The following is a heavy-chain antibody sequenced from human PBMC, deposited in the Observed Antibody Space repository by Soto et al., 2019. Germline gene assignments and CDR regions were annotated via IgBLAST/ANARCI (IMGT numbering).Heavy chain of an antibody. CDR2: ISGSGGST. D-gene: IGHD1-26*01. CDR1: GFTFSNYA. Sequence: LRLSCAASGFTFSNYAISWVRQAPGKGLEWVSSISGSGGSTYYADSVKGRFTISRDNSKNTLHLQMNSLRAEDTAVYYCATYSGNYERYGVYYGMDVWGQGTTVTVSS. J-gene: IGHJ6*02. V-gene: IGHV3-23*01. CDR3: ATYSGNYERYGVYYGMDV.